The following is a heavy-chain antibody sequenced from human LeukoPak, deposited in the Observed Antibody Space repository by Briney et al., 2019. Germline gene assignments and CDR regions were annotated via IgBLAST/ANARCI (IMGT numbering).Heavy chain of an antibody. D-gene: IGHD2-8*01. CDR1: GFTFSSYA. CDR2: ISGSGGST. J-gene: IGHJ3*02. Sequence: QPGRSLRLSCAASGFTFSSYAMSWVRQAPGKGLEWVSAISGSGGSTYYADSVKGRFTISRDNSKNTLYLQMNSLRAEDTAVYYCANYCTNGVCQPGIAVAEMTFDIWGQGTMVTVSS. V-gene: IGHV3-23*01. CDR3: ANYCTNGVCQPGIAVAEMTFDI.